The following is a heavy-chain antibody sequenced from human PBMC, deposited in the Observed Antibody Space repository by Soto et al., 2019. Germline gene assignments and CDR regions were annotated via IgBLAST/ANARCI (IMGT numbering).Heavy chain of an antibody. CDR2: IWYDGSNK. V-gene: IGHV3-33*01. CDR3: AREYDILTRGGYFDY. Sequence: QVQLVESGGGVVQPGRSLRLSCAASGFTFSSYGMHWVRQAPGKGLEWVAVIWYDGSNKYYADSVKGRFTISRDNSKNTLYLKMNSLRAEDTAVYYCAREYDILTRGGYFDYWGQGTLVTVSS. D-gene: IGHD3-9*01. CDR1: GFTFSSYG. J-gene: IGHJ4*02.